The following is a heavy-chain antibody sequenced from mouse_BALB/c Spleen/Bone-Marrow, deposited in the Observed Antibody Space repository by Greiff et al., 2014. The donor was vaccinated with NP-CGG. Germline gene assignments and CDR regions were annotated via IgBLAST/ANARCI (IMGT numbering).Heavy chain of an antibody. CDR3: TRHGGYYPYYYAMDY. CDR1: GFAFSSYD. CDR2: ISHGGGTT. Sequence: VQLQQPGGGLVKPGGSLKLSCAASGFAFSSYDMSWVRQTPEKRLEWVAYISHGGGTTYYSDTVKGRFTISRDNAKNTLYLQMSSLKSEDTAIYYCTRHGGYYPYYYAMDYWGQGTSVTVSP. V-gene: IGHV5-12-1*01. D-gene: IGHD2-3*01. J-gene: IGHJ4*01.